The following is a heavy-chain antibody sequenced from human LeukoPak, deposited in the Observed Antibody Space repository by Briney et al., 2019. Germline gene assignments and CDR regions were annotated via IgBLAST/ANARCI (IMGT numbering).Heavy chain of an antibody. CDR2: INSDGRNI. CDR3: ASPGYSSGWHFDY. CDR1: GFTFSSHW. V-gene: IGHV3-74*01. D-gene: IGHD6-19*01. Sequence: GGSLRLSCAASGFTFSSHWMHWVRQAPGKGLVWVSRINSDGRNINYADSVKGRFTISRDNAKNTLYLQMNSLRAEDTAVYYCASPGYSSGWHFDYWGQGTLVTVSS. J-gene: IGHJ4*02.